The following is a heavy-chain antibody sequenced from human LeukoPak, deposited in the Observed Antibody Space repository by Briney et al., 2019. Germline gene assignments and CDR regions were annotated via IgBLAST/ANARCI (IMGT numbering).Heavy chain of an antibody. CDR3: ARGTSSVDP. CDR1: GFTVSNNY. V-gene: IGHV3-66*01. Sequence: GGSLRLSCAASGFTVSNNYMSWVRQAPGTGLEWVSLIYSGGTTYYTDSVKGRFTIPRDNSKNTLYPQMNSLRAEDTAVYYCARGTSSVDPWGQGTLVTVSS. D-gene: IGHD3-10*01. J-gene: IGHJ5*02. CDR2: IYSGGTT.